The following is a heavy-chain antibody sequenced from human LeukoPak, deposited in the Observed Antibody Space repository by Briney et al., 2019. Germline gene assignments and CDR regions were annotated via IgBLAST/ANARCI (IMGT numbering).Heavy chain of an antibody. V-gene: IGHV3-21*01. J-gene: IGHJ5*02. D-gene: IGHD3-22*01. Sequence: GGSLRLSCAASGFTFSSYSMNWVRQAPGKGLEWVSSISSSSSYIYYADSVKGRFTISRDNAKNSLYLQMNSLGAEDTAVYYCARAKVGKGGSSGYYNWFDPWGQGTLVTVSS. CDR3: ARAKVGKGGSSGYYNWFDP. CDR2: ISSSSSYI. CDR1: GFTFSSYS.